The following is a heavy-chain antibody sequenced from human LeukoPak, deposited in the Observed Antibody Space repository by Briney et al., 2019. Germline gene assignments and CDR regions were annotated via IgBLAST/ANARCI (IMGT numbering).Heavy chain of an antibody. CDR1: GFTFRNYA. CDR3: AREVARPNFFDY. J-gene: IGHJ4*02. CDR2: TSHDETTK. Sequence: PGGSLRLSCAASGFTFRNYAMHWVRQAPGKGLEWVAVTSHDETTKYYADSVKGRFTISRDNSENTLYLQMNGLRAEDTAVYFCAREVARPNFFDYWGQGTLVTVSS. V-gene: IGHV3-30*04. D-gene: IGHD6-6*01.